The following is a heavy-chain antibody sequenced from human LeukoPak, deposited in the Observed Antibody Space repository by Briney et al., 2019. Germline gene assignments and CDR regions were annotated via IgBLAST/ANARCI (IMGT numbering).Heavy chain of an antibody. J-gene: IGHJ1*01. CDR2: IKRDGSEK. D-gene: IGHD1-26*01. V-gene: IGHV3-7*01. Sequence: PGGSLRLSCAASGFTFSSYSMNWVRQAPGKGLEWVANIKRDGSEKYYVDSVKGRFTISRDNAKNSLYLQMNSLRAEDSAVYYCVKLSEHWGQGTLVTVSS. CDR3: VKLSEH. CDR1: GFTFSSYS.